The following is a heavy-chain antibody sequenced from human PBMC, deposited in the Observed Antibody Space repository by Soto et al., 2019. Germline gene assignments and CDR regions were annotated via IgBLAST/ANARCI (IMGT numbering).Heavy chain of an antibody. V-gene: IGHV3-30*18. Sequence: PGGSRRLSCAASGFTFSSYGMHWVRQAPGKGLEWVAVISYDGSNKYYADSVKGRFTISRDNSKNTLYLQMNSLRAEDTAVYYCAKDPYRRPAKVVPAARGYYYYGMDVWGQGTTVTVSS. CDR2: ISYDGSNK. J-gene: IGHJ6*02. D-gene: IGHD2-2*01. CDR1: GFTFSSYG. CDR3: AKDPYRRPAKVVPAARGYYYYGMDV.